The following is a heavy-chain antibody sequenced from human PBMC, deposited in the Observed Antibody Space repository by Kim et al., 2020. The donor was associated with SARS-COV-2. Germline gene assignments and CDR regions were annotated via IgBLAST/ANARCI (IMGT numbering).Heavy chain of an antibody. Sequence: SETLSLTCTVSGGSISSGGYYWSWIRQHPGKGLEWIGYIYYSGSTYYNPSLKSRVTISVDTSKNQFSLKLSSVTAADTAVYYCARDRSHDYGGNSGGYYGMDVWGQGTTVTVSS. CDR3: ARDRSHDYGGNSGGYYGMDV. D-gene: IGHD4-17*01. CDR1: GGSISSGGYY. CDR2: IYYSGST. J-gene: IGHJ6*02. V-gene: IGHV4-31*03.